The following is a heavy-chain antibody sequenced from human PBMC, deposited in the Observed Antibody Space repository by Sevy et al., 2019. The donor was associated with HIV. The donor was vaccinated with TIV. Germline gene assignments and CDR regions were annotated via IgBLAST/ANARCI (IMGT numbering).Heavy chain of an antibody. CDR3: AKDTGSSGYDHYGLDV. CDR1: GFTFSNYC. D-gene: IGHD6-19*01. V-gene: IGHV3-30*18. CDR2: TSYNEGGE. J-gene: IGHJ6*02. Sequence: GGSLRLSCVASGFTFSNYCTHWVRQAPGKGLEWVAITSYNEGGENYADSVKRRFTISRDNSKNTVYLQMYHLTTEDTGVYYCAKDTGSSGYDHYGLDVWGQGTTVTVSS.